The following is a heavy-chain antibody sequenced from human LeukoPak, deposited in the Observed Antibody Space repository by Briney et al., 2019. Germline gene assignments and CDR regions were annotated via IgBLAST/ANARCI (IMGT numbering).Heavy chain of an antibody. CDR3: ARDLGPARYAGGDIFDF. Sequence: PGGSLRLSCAASGFSFSGDNMSWVRQAPGKGLEWVSSISSSSRYIYYADSVKGRFTVSRDNAKNSLYLQMNSLTAEDTAVYYCARDLGPARYAGGDIFDFWGQGTLVTVSS. D-gene: IGHD2-21*01. CDR1: GFSFSGDN. V-gene: IGHV3-21*01. J-gene: IGHJ4*02. CDR2: ISSSSRYI.